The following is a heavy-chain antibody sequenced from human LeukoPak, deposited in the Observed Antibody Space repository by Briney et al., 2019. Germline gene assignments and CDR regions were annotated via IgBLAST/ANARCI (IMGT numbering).Heavy chain of an antibody. Sequence: SSETLSLTCAVYGGSFSGYFWNWIRQPLGKGLEWIGEVNHSGGTNYNPSLKSRVTISLDTSKNQFSLKLSSVTAADTAVYYCARGFRITMVRGVIIGAFDIWGQGTMVTVSS. CDR1: GGSFSGYF. V-gene: IGHV4-34*01. D-gene: IGHD3-10*01. CDR2: VNHSGGT. CDR3: ARGFRITMVRGVIIGAFDI. J-gene: IGHJ3*02.